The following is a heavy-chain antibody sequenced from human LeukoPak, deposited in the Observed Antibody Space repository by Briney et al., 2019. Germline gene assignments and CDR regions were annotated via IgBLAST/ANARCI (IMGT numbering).Heavy chain of an antibody. CDR3: ARVSPDYYDSSGYIDY. D-gene: IGHD3-22*01. V-gene: IGHV3-23*01. CDR1: GFTFSSYA. Sequence: GGSLRLSCAASGFTFSSYAMSWVRQAPGKGLEWVSVISGSGGSTYYADSVKGRFTISGDNAKNSLYLQMNSLRAEDTAVYYCARVSPDYYDSSGYIDYWGQGTLVTASS. J-gene: IGHJ4*02. CDR2: ISGSGGST.